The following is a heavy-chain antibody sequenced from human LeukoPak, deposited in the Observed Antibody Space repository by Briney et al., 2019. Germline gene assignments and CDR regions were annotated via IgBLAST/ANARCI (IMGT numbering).Heavy chain of an antibody. J-gene: IGHJ6*03. CDR1: GFTFSSYA. CDR2: ISGSGGST. Sequence: PGGSLRLSCAASGFTFSSYAMSWVRQAPGQGMEWVSAISGSGGSTYYADSVKGRFTISRDNSKNTLYLQMNSLRAEDTAVYYCATNPDFGVVTYYYYMDVWGKGTTVTVSS. D-gene: IGHD3-3*01. CDR3: ATNPDFGVVTYYYYMDV. V-gene: IGHV3-23*01.